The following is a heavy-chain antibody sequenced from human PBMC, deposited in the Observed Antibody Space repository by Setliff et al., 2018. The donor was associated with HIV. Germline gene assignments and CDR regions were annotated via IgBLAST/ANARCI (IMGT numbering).Heavy chain of an antibody. D-gene: IGHD1-26*01. Sequence: PSETLSLTCTVSDDSFSSSSFHWSWIRQPAGKGLEWIGQIDASGPTKYSPSLKSRVTISVETSRKEFFLELNSVTAADSAVYYCARGRIVGGAWYFFDYWGQGTLVTVSS. J-gene: IGHJ4*02. V-gene: IGHV4-61*09. CDR2: IDASGPT. CDR1: DDSFSSSSFH. CDR3: ARGRIVGGAWYFFDY.